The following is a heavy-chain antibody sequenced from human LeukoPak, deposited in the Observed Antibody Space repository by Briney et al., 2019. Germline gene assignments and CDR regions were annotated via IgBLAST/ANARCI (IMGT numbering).Heavy chain of an antibody. Sequence: SVKVSCKASGGTFSSYAISWVRQAPGQGLEWMGRIIPILGIANYAQKFQGRVTITADKSTSTAYMELRSLRSDDTAVYYCARFYDSSGYYYFDYWGQGTLVTVSS. D-gene: IGHD3-22*01. CDR3: ARFYDSSGYYYFDY. J-gene: IGHJ4*02. CDR1: GGTFSSYA. V-gene: IGHV1-69*04. CDR2: IIPILGIA.